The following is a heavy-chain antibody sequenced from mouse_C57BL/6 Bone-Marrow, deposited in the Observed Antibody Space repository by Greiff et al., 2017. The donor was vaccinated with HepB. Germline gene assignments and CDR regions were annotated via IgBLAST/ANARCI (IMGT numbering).Heavy chain of an antibody. CDR2: IHPNSGST. J-gene: IGHJ4*01. CDR1: GYTFTSYW. V-gene: IGHV1-64*01. D-gene: IGHD1-1*01. Sequence: QVHVKQSGAELVRPGASVKLSCKASGYTFTSYWMHWVKQRPGQGLEWIGMIHPNSGSTNYNEKFKSKATLTVDKSSSTAYMQLSSLTSEDSAVYYCAPTVPDYYAMDYWGQGTSVTVSS. CDR3: APTVPDYYAMDY.